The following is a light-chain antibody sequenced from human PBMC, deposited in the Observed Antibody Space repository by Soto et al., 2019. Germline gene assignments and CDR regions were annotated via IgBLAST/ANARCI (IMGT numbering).Light chain of an antibody. Sequence: QSVLTQPPSVSGAPGQRVTISCTGSSSNIGAGYDVHWYQQLPGTAPKLLSYGNNNRPSGVPDRFSGSKSGTSASLAITGLQAEAEADYYCQSYDSSLSGSVFGGGTKLTVL. CDR3: QSYDSSLSGSV. CDR1: SSNIGAGYD. J-gene: IGLJ3*02. V-gene: IGLV1-40*01. CDR2: GNN.